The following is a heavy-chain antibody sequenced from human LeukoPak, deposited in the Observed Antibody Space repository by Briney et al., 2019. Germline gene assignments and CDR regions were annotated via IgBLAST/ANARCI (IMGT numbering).Heavy chain of an antibody. V-gene: IGHV3-64*01. CDR1: GFSFSIYT. CDR2: ISSIGDIT. Sequence: GGSLRLSCAASGFSFSIYTMSWVRQAPGKGLEYISTISSIGDITYYANAVEGRFTISRDDYKNALYLQMASLRAEDMAVYYCVRDRGGSGYYYFDLWGQGTLVTVSS. J-gene: IGHJ4*02. D-gene: IGHD5-12*01. CDR3: VRDRGGSGYYYFDL.